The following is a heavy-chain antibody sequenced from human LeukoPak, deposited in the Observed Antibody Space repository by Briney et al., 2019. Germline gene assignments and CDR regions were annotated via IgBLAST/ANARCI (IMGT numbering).Heavy chain of an antibody. J-gene: IGHJ4*02. CDR3: AKDRPTVVTRRHYFDY. Sequence: GASVKVSCKASGYTFTRYYMHWVRQAPGQGLEWMGIINPSGGSTNYAQKFQGRVTMTRDTSTNTVYMELSSLRSEDTAVYYCAKDRPTVVTRRHYFDYWGQGILVTVSS. D-gene: IGHD4-23*01. CDR1: GYTFTRYY. V-gene: IGHV1-46*01. CDR2: INPSGGST.